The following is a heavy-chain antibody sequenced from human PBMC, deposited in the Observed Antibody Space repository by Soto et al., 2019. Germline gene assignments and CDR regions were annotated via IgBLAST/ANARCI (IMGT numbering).Heavy chain of an antibody. V-gene: IGHV4-34*01. D-gene: IGHD2-2*01. Sequence: SETLSLTCAVYGGSFSGYYWSWIRQPPGKGLEWIGEINHSGSTNYNPSLKSRVTISVDTSKNQFSLKLSSVTAADTAAYYCARRVPAASRNWFDPWGQGTLVTVSS. CDR1: GGSFSGYY. CDR3: ARRVPAASRNWFDP. CDR2: INHSGST. J-gene: IGHJ5*02.